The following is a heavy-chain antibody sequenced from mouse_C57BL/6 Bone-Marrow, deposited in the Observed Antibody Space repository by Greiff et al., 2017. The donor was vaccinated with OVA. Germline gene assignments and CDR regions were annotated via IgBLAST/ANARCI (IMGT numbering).Heavy chain of an antibody. J-gene: IGHJ4*01. CDR3: ARGRLRRGYAMDY. D-gene: IGHD2-4*01. Sequence: QVQLQQPGTELVKPGASVKLSCKASGYTFTSYWMHWVKQRPGQGLEWIGNINPSNGGTNYNEKLKSKAPLTVDKSSSTAYMQLSSLTSEDSAVYYCARGRLRRGYAMDYWGQGTSVTVSS. V-gene: IGHV1-53*01. CDR1: GYTFTSYW. CDR2: INPSNGGT.